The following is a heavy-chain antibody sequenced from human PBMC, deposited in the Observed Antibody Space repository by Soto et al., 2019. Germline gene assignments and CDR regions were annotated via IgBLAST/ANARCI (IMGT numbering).Heavy chain of an antibody. CDR1: GFTFSNAW. CDR2: IKSKTDGGTT. J-gene: IGHJ4*02. V-gene: IGHV3-15*01. D-gene: IGHD3-16*02. CDR3: TTAPYIWGSYLSNF. Sequence: EVQLVESGGGLVQPGRSLRLSCAASGFTFSNAWMSWVRQAPGKGLEWVGRIKSKTDGGTTDYAAPVKGRFTISRDDSKNTLYLQMNSLKTEDTAVYYCTTAPYIWGSYLSNFWGQGTLVTVSS.